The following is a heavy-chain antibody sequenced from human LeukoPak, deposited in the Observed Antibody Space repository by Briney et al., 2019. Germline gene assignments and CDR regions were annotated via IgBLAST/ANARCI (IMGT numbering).Heavy chain of an antibody. D-gene: IGHD5-18*01. Sequence: PAETLSLTCAVYGGSFSGYYWSWIRQPPGKGLEWIGEINHSGSTNYNPSLKSRVTISVDTSKNQFSLKLSSVTAADTAVYYCARHGLYTADFDYWGQGTLVTVS. CDR3: ARHGLYTADFDY. CDR1: GGSFSGYY. J-gene: IGHJ4*02. V-gene: IGHV4-34*01. CDR2: INHSGST.